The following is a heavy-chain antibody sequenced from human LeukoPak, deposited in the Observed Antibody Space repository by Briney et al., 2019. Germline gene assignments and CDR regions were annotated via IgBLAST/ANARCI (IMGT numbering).Heavy chain of an antibody. CDR2: IKSKSDGRTT. J-gene: IGHJ6*03. Sequence: GGFLGPSRAASGFTFRNVWVSLGRQAPRKGAEWVCIIKSKSDGRTTACVGPVKSSFTLTTDDAKNMPSNQLNSLKTEHTAVYYCTTDGSVSYDFWSGYYPSGYYYYMDVWGKGTTVTVSS. V-gene: IGHV3-15*01. CDR3: TTDGSVSYDFWSGYYPSGYYYYMDV. D-gene: IGHD3-3*01. CDR1: GFTFRNVW.